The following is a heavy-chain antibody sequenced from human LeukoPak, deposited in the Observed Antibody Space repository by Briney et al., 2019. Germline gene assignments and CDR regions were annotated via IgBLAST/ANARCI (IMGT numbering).Heavy chain of an antibody. D-gene: IGHD4-23*01. J-gene: IGHJ3*01. V-gene: IGHV3-9*01. CDR3: AKDRTTVAIGAFDV. CDR2: ISWKSGSI. CDR1: GFRFDDYS. Sequence: GGSLRLSCAASGFRFDDYSMHWVRQAPGKGLEWVSGISWKSGSIGYADSVKGRFTISRDNAKSSLYLQVNSLRPEDTALYYCAKDRTTVAIGAFDVWGQGTMVSVSS.